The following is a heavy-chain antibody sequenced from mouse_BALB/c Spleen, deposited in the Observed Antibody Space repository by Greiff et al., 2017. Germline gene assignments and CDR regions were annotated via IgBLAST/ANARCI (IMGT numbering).Heavy chain of an antibody. Sequence: EVQLQESGAELVKPGASVKLSCTASGFNIKDTYMHWVKQRPEQGLEWIGRIDPANGNTKYDPKFQGKATITADTSSNTAYLQLSSLTSEDTAVYYCAKSFYFDYWGQGTTLTVSS. V-gene: IGHV14-3*02. CDR2: IDPANGNT. CDR1: GFNIKDTY. CDR3: AKSFYFDY. J-gene: IGHJ2*01.